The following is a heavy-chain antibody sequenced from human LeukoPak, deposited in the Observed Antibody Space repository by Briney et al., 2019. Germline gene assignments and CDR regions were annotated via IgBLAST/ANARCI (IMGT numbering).Heavy chain of an antibody. CDR3: ATGGSSYQLPNAFDI. Sequence: GASVKVSCKVSGYTLTELSMHWVRQAPGKGLEWMGGFDPEDGETIYAQKFQGRVTMTEDTSTDTAYMELSSLRSEDTAVYYCATGGSSYQLPNAFDIWGQGTMVTVSS. D-gene: IGHD2-2*01. CDR1: GYTLTELS. CDR2: FDPEDGET. V-gene: IGHV1-24*01. J-gene: IGHJ3*02.